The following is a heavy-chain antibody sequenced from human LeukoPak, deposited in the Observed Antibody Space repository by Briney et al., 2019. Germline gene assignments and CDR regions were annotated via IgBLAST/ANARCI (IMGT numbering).Heavy chain of an antibody. V-gene: IGHV1-69*04. CDR1: GGTFSSYA. CDR2: IIPILGIA. Sequence: GASVKVSCKASGGTFSSYAISWVRQAPGQGLEWMVRIIPILGIANYAQKFQGRVTITADKSTSTAYMELSSLRSEDTAVYYCASTHTMVYDIIFAFDIWGQGTMVTVSS. D-gene: IGHD2-8*01. J-gene: IGHJ3*02. CDR3: ASTHTMVYDIIFAFDI.